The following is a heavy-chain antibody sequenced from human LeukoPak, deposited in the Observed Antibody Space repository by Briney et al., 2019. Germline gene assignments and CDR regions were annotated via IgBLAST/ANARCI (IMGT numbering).Heavy chain of an antibody. D-gene: IGHD3-22*01. Sequence: ASVKVSCKASGYTFTGYYMHWVRQAPGQGLEWMGWINPNSGGTNYAQKFQGRVTMTRDTSISTAYMELSRLRSDDTAVYYCARGYDSNGYYSNSLDYWGQGTLVTVS. CDR1: GYTFTGYY. CDR3: ARGYDSNGYYSNSLDY. CDR2: INPNSGGT. V-gene: IGHV1-2*02. J-gene: IGHJ4*02.